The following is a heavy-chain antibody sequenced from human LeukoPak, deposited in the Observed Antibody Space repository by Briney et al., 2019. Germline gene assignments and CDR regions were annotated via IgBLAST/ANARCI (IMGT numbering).Heavy chain of an antibody. D-gene: IGHD3-3*01. J-gene: IGHJ4*02. V-gene: IGHV3-21*01. CDR2: ISSSSSYI. CDR3: AREDSNARDFWSGYYMPNDY. CDR1: GFTFSSYS. Sequence: GGSLRLSCAASGFTFSSYSMNWVRQAPGKGLEWVSSISSSSSYIYYADSVKGRFTISRDNAKNSPYLQMNSLRAEDTAVYYCAREDSNARDFWSGYYMPNDYWGQGTLVTVSS.